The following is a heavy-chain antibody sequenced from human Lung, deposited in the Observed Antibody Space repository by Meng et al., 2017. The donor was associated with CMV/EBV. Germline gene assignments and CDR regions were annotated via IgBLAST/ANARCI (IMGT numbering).Heavy chain of an antibody. D-gene: IGHD3-10*01. CDR2: IIPMIDKA. CDR3: ASALVRTVTTYYYYLYDLDV. Sequence: SVKVSXKASGGTFSKYAFSWVRQAPGQGLEWMGGIIPMIDKAHYAQKFQGVVTITADKSTSTAYMELSSLKSDDTAVYYCASALVRTVTTYYYYLYDLDVWGQGXTVTVSS. CDR1: GGTFSKYA. V-gene: IGHV1-69*10. J-gene: IGHJ6*02.